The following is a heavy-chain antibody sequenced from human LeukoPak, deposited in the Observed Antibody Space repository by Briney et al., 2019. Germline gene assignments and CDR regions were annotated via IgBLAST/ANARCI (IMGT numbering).Heavy chain of an antibody. J-gene: IGHJ4*02. CDR1: GGSISSGSYY. Sequence: SETLYLTCTVSGGSISSGSYYWSWIRQPAGKGLEWIGRIYTSGSTNYNPSLKSRVTISVDTSKNQFSLKLSSVTAADTAVYYCARASIVGATLDYWGQGTLVTVSS. V-gene: IGHV4-61*02. CDR3: ARASIVGATLDY. CDR2: IYTSGST. D-gene: IGHD1-26*01.